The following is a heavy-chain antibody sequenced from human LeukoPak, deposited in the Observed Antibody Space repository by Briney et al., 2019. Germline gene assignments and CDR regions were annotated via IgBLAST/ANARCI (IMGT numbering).Heavy chain of an antibody. V-gene: IGHV3-30*02. Sequence: PGGSLRLSCAASGFTFSTYGMHWVRQAPGKGLEWVAFIRYDGRNKYYADSVKGRFTISRDSSKNTLFLQMNRLRPEDAAVYYCAKAPVTTCRGAFCYPFDYWGLGTLVTVSS. D-gene: IGHD2-15*01. CDR1: GFTFSTYG. CDR2: IRYDGRNK. J-gene: IGHJ4*02. CDR3: AKAPVTTCRGAFCYPFDY.